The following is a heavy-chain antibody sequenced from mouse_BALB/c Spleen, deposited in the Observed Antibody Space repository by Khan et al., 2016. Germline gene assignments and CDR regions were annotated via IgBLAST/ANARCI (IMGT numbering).Heavy chain of an antibody. J-gene: IGHJ4*01. V-gene: IGHV14-3*02. Sequence: VQLQQSGAELVKPGASVKLSCTASGFNIRDTYMHWVKQRPEQDLEWIGRIDPANGNTKYDPKFQGKATIPSDTSSNTAYLQLSSLTSEDTAVXYCEGNYVGYYARDYWGQGTSVTVSS. D-gene: IGHD2-1*01. CDR2: IDPANGNT. CDR1: GFNIRDTY. CDR3: EGNYVGYYARDY.